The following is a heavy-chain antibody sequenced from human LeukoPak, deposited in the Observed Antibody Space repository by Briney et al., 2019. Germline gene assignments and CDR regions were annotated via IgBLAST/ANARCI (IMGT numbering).Heavy chain of an antibody. CDR1: GFSFSNFW. CDR3: AAEYYYYMDV. Sequence: GGSLRLSCAASGFSFSNFWMRWVRQAPGKGPEWVANIRPDGSGTDYVDSVKGRFTISRDNAKNSLYLQMNSLRAEDTALYYCAAEYYYYMDVWGKGTTVTVSS. J-gene: IGHJ6*03. V-gene: IGHV3-7*03. D-gene: IGHD6-13*01. CDR2: IRPDGSGT.